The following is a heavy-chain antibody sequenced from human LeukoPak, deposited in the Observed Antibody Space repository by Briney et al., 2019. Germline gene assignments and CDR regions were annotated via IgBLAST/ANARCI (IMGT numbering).Heavy chain of an antibody. V-gene: IGHV3-23*01. CDR1: GFTFSSYA. CDR2: ISGSGGSI. D-gene: IGHD2-15*01. Sequence: PGGSLRLSCAASGFTFSSYAMSWVRQAPGKGLEWVSGISGSGGSIYYADSVKGRFTISRDNSKNTLYLQMNSLSAEDTAVYYCAKSRRGVVVAAPVGYWGQGTLVTVYS. J-gene: IGHJ4*02. CDR3: AKSRRGVVVAAPVGY.